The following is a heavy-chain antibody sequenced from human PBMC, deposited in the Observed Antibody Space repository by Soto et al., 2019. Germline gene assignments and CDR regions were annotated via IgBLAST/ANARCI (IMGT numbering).Heavy chain of an antibody. Sequence: SVKVSCKASGGTFSSYAISWVRQARGQGLEWMGGIIPIFGTANYAQKFQGRVTITADESTSTAYMELSSLRSEDTAVYYCARGLGDYYDSSGYPYYFDYWGQGTLVTVSS. CDR2: IIPIFGTA. V-gene: IGHV1-69*13. CDR3: ARGLGDYYDSSGYPYYFDY. J-gene: IGHJ4*02. CDR1: GGTFSSYA. D-gene: IGHD3-22*01.